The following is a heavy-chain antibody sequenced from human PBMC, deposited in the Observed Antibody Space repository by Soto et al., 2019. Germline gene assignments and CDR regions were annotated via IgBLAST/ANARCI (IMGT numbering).Heavy chain of an antibody. CDR1: GFTSSSYG. V-gene: IGHV3-33*01. D-gene: IGHD3-22*01. Sequence: QVQLVESGGGVVQPGRSLRLSCAASGFTSSSYGMHWVRQAPGKGLEWVAVIWYDGSNKYYADSVKGRFTISRDNSKNTLYLQMNSLRAEDTAVYYCARAREDYDSSGYYTHWGQGTLVTVSS. CDR3: ARAREDYDSSGYYTH. CDR2: IWYDGSNK. J-gene: IGHJ4*02.